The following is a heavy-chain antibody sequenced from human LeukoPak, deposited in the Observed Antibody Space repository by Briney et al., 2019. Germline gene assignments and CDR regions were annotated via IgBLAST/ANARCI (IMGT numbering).Heavy chain of an antibody. D-gene: IGHD3-10*01. CDR2: ITSSSSYI. J-gene: IGHJ4*02. V-gene: IGHV3-21*01. Sequence: GGSLRLSCVTSGFTFSTYSMNWVRQAPGKGLEWVSSITSSSSYIYYADSVKGRFTISRDNAKNSLYLQMNSLRAEDTAVYYCARDGTYGSGSYEGAFDYWGQGTLVTVSS. CDR1: GFTFSTYS. CDR3: ARDGTYGSGSYEGAFDY.